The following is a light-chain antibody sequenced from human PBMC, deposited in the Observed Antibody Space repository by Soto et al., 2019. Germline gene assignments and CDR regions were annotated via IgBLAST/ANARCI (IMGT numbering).Light chain of an antibody. CDR1: QSVDSW. CDR3: QQYFFYWT. J-gene: IGKJ1*01. Sequence: DIQMIQSPSTLSASVGDRVTITCRASQSVDSWLAWYQQKPGKAPKLLIYKASSLESGVPSRFSGSGSGTEFSLTISSLQPDDFATYYCQQYFFYWTFGQGTKVEIK. CDR2: KAS. V-gene: IGKV1-5*03.